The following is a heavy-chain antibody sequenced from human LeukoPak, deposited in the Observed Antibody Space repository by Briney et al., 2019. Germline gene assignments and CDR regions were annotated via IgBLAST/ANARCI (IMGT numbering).Heavy chain of an antibody. CDR3: ARTRAKYSSSWYWY. Sequence: VASVKVSCKASGYTFTGYYMHWVRQAPGQGLEWMGWINTNTGNPTYAQGFTGRFVFSLDTSVSTAYLQISSLKAEDTAVYYCARTRAKYSSSWYWYWGQGTLVTVSS. CDR1: GYTFTGYY. D-gene: IGHD6-13*01. J-gene: IGHJ4*02. CDR2: INTNTGNP. V-gene: IGHV7-4-1*02.